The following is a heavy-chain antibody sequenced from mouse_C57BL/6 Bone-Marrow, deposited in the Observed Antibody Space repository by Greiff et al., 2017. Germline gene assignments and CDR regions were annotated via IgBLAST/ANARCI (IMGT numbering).Heavy chain of an antibody. CDR1: GYTFTSYG. CDR3: ARGVWRFAY. V-gene: IGHV1-81*01. J-gene: IGHJ3*01. Sequence: VQLQQSGAELARPGASVKLSCKASGYTFTSYGISWVKQRTGQGLEWIGEIYPRSGNTYYNEKFKGKATLTADTSSSTAYMELRSLTSEDSAVYFCARGVWRFAYWGQGTLVTVAA. CDR2: IYPRSGNT.